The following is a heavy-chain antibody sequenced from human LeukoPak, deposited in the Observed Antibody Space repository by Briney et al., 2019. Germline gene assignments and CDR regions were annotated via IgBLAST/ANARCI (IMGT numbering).Heavy chain of an antibody. CDR2: INPKSGRT. D-gene: IGHD6-13*01. Sequence: ASVKVSCKASRYTFTSSDINWVRQTTGQGLEWMGWINPKSGRTGYAKKFQARVSMTMNTSITTAYMEVSSLRFEDTAVYYCARGRSGLAAAGTYDSWGQGTLITVSS. V-gene: IGHV1-8*01. CDR1: RYTFTSSD. J-gene: IGHJ4*02. CDR3: ARGRSGLAAAGTYDS.